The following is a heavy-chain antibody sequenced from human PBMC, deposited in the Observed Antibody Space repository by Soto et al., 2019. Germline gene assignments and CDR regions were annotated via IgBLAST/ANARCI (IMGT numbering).Heavy chain of an antibody. CDR3: ARDPVDIVVVPDAFDI. Sequence: GGSLRLSCAASGFTFSSYWMSWVRQAPWKGLEWVANIKQDGSEKYYVDSVKGRFTISRDNAKNSLYLQMNSLRAEDTAVYYCARDPVDIVVVPDAFDIWGQGTMVTVSS. D-gene: IGHD2-15*01. CDR1: GFTFSSYW. CDR2: IKQDGSEK. V-gene: IGHV3-7*01. J-gene: IGHJ3*02.